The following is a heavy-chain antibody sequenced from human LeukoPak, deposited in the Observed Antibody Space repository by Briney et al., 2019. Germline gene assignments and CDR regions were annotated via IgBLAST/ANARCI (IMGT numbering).Heavy chain of an antibody. V-gene: IGHV4-31*03. CDR3: ARARYNWNDGFDAFDI. J-gene: IGHJ3*02. CDR2: IYYSGST. Sequence: PSQTLSLTCTVCGGSISSGGYYWSWIRQHPGKCLEWIGYIYYSGSTYYNPSLKSRVTISVDTSKNQFSLKLSSVTAADTAVYYCARARYNWNDGFDAFDIWGQGTMVTVSS. D-gene: IGHD1-20*01. CDR1: GGSISSGGYY.